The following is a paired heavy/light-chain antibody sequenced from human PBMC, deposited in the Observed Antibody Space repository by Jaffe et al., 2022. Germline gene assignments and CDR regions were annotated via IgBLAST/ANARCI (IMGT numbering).Heavy chain of an antibody. Sequence: EVQLVESGGGLVQPGGSLRLSCAASGFTFSNYWMHWVRQAPGKGLVWLSHIRSDGSTANYADSVRGRFTISRDNAKKTLYLQMNSLRAEDTAVYYCVTGGDNWSAAHAFNIWGQGTMVTVSS. V-gene: IGHV3-74*01. CDR2: IRSDGSTA. CDR1: GFTFSNYW. J-gene: IGHJ3*02. D-gene: IGHD1-1*01. CDR3: VTGGDNWSAAHAFNI.
Light chain of an antibody. Sequence: DIVMTQSPDSLAVSPGERATINCKSTQSVLKSSNNKNFLAWFQQKPGQPPKLLIYWASTRESGVPDRFSGSGSGTDFTLTISSLQAEDVAVYYCQQYYSTPYTFGQGTKLEIK. V-gene: IGKV4-1*01. CDR1: QSVLKSSNNKNF. CDR2: WAS. J-gene: IGKJ2*01. CDR3: QQYYSTPYT.